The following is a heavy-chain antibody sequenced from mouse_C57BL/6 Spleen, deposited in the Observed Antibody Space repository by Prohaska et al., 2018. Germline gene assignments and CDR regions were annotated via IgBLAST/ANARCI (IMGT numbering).Heavy chain of an antibody. CDR2: IGPGSGST. CDR1: GYTFTDYY. J-gene: IGHJ1*03. V-gene: IGHV1-77*01. Sequence: LKISCKASGYTFTDYYINWVKQRPGQGLEWIGKIGPGSGSTYYNEKFKGKDTLTADKSSSTSYMQLSSLTSEDSAVYFCAGGSTTVVAPYWYFDVWGTGTTVTVSS. CDR3: AGGSTTVVAPYWYFDV. D-gene: IGHD1-1*01.